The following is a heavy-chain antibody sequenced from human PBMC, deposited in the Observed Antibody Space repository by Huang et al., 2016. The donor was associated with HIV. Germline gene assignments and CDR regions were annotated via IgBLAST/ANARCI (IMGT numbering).Heavy chain of an antibody. CDR1: GGSIRSSDYH. D-gene: IGHD3-10*01. J-gene: IGHJ6*03. V-gene: IGHV4-39*01. CDR2: VYYRGST. Sequence: QLLLQESGPGLVKPSEALAPTCAVSGGSIRSSDYHWGWIRQPPGKGLEWIGRVYYRGSTHYSPSLKSRVTIAVDTSKNLFFLNLTSMTAADTAVYYCARHREGPVAYYSGWGSHLNYMDVWGRGRTVVVSS. CDR3: ARHREGPVAYYSGWGSHLNYMDV.